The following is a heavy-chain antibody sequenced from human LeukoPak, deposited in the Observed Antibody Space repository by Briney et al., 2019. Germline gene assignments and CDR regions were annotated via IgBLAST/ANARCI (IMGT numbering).Heavy chain of an antibody. D-gene: IGHD2-15*01. Sequence: GGSLRLSCAVSGFNFNNYEMNWVRQAPGKGLEWVSYISSSANTIYYADSVKGRFTISRDNAKNSLYLQMNSLRAEDTAVYYCARGRYCSGGSCYRPTVTTSPHDYWGQGTLVTVSS. V-gene: IGHV3-48*03. J-gene: IGHJ4*02. CDR1: GFNFNNYE. CDR3: ARGRYCSGGSCYRPTVTTSPHDY. CDR2: ISSSANTI.